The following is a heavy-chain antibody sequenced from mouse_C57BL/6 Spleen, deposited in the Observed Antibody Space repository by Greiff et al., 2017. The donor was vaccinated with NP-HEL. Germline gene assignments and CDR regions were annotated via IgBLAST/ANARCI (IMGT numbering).Heavy chain of an antibody. Sequence: EVKLQESGGGLVKPGGSLKLSCAASGFTFSSYAMSWVRQTPEKRLEWVATISDGGSYTYYPDNVKGRFTISRDNAKNNLYLQMSHLKSEDTAMYYCARDGSNYYGSSYWYFDVWGTGTTVTVSS. CDR2: ISDGGSYT. CDR1: GFTFSSYA. CDR3: ARDGSNYYGSSYWYFDV. D-gene: IGHD1-1*01. J-gene: IGHJ1*03. V-gene: IGHV5-4*01.